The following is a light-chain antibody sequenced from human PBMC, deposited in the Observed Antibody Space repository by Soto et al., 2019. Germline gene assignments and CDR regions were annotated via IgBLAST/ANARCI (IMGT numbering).Light chain of an antibody. J-gene: IGLJ1*01. CDR3: QSYNSSLSAYV. CDR1: SSNIGAGYD. CDR2: GNG. V-gene: IGLV1-40*01. Sequence: QSVLTQPPSVSGAPGQRVTISCTGSSSNIGAGYDVHWYQQLPGTAPKLLIYGNGNRPSGVPDRFSGSKSGTSASLAITGLQAEDEADYYCQSYNSSLSAYVFGTGTKLTV.